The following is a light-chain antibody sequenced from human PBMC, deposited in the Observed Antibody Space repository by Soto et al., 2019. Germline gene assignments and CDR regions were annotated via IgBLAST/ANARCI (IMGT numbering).Light chain of an antibody. CDR3: CSYAGSYTFFYV. CDR2: DVS. V-gene: IGLV2-11*01. Sequence: QSALTQPRSVSGSPGQSVTISCTGTSSDVGGYNYVSWYQQHPGKAPKLMIYDVSKRPSGVPDRFSGSKSGNTASLTISGLQAEDEADYYCCSYAGSYTFFYVFXTGTKVTVL. J-gene: IGLJ1*01. CDR1: SSDVGGYNY.